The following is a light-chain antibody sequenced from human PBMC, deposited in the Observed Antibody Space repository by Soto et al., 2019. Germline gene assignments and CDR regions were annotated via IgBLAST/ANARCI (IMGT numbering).Light chain of an antibody. J-gene: IGLJ1*01. CDR2: DVS. CDR1: SSDVGGYNY. CDR3: SSYASSTTYV. V-gene: IGLV2-11*01. Sequence: QSALTQPPSVSGSPGQSVTISCTGTSSDVGGYNYVSWYQQHPGKAPKVMIYDVSKRPSGVSNRFSGSKSGNTASLTISGLQAEDEADYYCSSYASSTTYVFGTGTKVTVL.